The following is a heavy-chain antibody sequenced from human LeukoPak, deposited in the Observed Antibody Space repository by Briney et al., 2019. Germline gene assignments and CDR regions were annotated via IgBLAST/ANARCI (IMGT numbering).Heavy chain of an antibody. J-gene: IGHJ5*01. CDR3: APHDWFES. Sequence: PGGSLRLSCAVSGVSVSRNYMCWARQAPGKGLEWVSVIYSGGSTYYADSVKGRFTISRDNSKNTLYLQMNSLRVEDTAMYYCAPHDWFESWGQGTLVTVSS. V-gene: IGHV3-66*01. CDR1: GVSVSRNY. CDR2: IYSGGST.